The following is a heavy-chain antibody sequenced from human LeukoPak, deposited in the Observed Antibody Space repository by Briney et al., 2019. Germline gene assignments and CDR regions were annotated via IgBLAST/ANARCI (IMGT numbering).Heavy chain of an antibody. Sequence: PGGSLRLSCAASGFTFSSYSMNWVRQAPGKGLEWVSYISSSSSTIYYADSVKGRFTISRDNSKNTLYPQMNSLRAEDTAVYYCASSLTQQLRDYWGQGTLVTVSS. CDR2: ISSSSSTI. CDR1: GFTFSSYS. V-gene: IGHV3-48*01. J-gene: IGHJ4*02. D-gene: IGHD5-18*01. CDR3: ASSLTQQLRDY.